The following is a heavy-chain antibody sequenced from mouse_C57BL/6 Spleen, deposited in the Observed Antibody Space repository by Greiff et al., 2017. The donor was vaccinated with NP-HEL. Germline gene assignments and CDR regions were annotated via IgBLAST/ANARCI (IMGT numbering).Heavy chain of an antibody. J-gene: IGHJ3*01. Sequence: QVQLHQPGAELVKPGASVKLSCKASGYTFTSYWMHWVKQRPGQGLEWIGMIHPNSGSTNYNEKFKSKATLTVDKSSSTAYMQLSSLTSEDSAVYYCARGRDYGNSWFAYWGQGTLVTVSA. CDR2: IHPNSGST. CDR1: GYTFTSYW. D-gene: IGHD2-1*01. V-gene: IGHV1-64*01. CDR3: ARGRDYGNSWFAY.